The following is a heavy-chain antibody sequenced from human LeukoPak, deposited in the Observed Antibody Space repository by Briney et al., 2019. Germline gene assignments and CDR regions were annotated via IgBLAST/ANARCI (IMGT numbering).Heavy chain of an antibody. J-gene: IGHJ4*02. Sequence: GGSLRLSCAASGFTFSTYGMHWVRQAPGKGLEWVAVIWNDGSNKYYADSVKGRFTISRDNSKNTLYLQMNTLRAEDTAMYFCVGAPYYYASGTFSPFDYWGQGTLATVS. D-gene: IGHD3-10*01. CDR2: IWNDGSNK. V-gene: IGHV3-33*01. CDR3: VGAPYYYASGTFSPFDY. CDR1: GFTFSTYG.